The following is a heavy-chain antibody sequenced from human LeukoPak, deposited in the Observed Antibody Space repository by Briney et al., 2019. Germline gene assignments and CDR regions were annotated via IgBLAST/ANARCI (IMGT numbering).Heavy chain of an antibody. D-gene: IGHD1-26*01. Sequence: GASVKVSCKASGYTFTGYYMHSVRQAPGQGLEWMGWINPNSGGTNYAQKFQGRVTMTRDTPISTAYMELSRLRSDDTAVYYCARGPIVGATFSVGRTRDWGQGTLVTVSS. V-gene: IGHV1-2*02. CDR3: ARGPIVGATFSVGRTRD. CDR2: INPNSGGT. J-gene: IGHJ4*02. CDR1: GYTFTGYY.